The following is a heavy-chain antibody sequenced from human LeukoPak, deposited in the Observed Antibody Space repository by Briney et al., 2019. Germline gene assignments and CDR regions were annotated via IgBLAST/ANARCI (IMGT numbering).Heavy chain of an antibody. D-gene: IGHD2-15*01. CDR2: INTYNGHT. V-gene: IGHV1-18*01. Sequence: ASVKVSCNTSGYTFTSYGISWVRQAPGQGLEYMGWINTYNGHTNYAQKLQGRVTVTTDTSTSTAYLELRSLRSDDTAVYYCARGPTLRIDCSGGSCYGTWVAGVDYWGQGTLVTVSS. CDR1: GYTFTSYG. CDR3: ARGPTLRIDCSGGSCYGTWVAGVDY. J-gene: IGHJ4*02.